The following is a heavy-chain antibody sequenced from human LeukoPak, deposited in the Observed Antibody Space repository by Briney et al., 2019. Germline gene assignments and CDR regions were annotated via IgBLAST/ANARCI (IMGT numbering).Heavy chain of an antibody. J-gene: IGHJ3*02. Sequence: GGSLRLSCAASGFTFSRHGMHWVRQAPGKGLEWVALIWYDGSNNYYADSVKGRFTISRDNSKNTLYLQMNSLRAEDTALYYCAKGTWFGELDAFDIWGQGTMVTVSS. CDR2: IWYDGSNN. D-gene: IGHD3-10*01. V-gene: IGHV3-30*02. CDR3: AKGTWFGELDAFDI. CDR1: GFTFSRHG.